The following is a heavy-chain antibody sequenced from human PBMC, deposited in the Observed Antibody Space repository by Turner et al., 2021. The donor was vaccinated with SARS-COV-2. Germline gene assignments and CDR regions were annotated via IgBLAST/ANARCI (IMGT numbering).Heavy chain of an antibody. CDR2: INHSGNT. Sequence: QVQLQQWGAGLLKPSENLSLTCAVYGGSFSGYYWDWIRQPPGKGLEWIGEINHSGNTNYNTSLKSRVTISVDTSKNQFSLKLSSVTAADTAVYSCARGPRVVAPTTWFDPWGQGALVTVSS. CDR3: ARGPRVVAPTTWFDP. CDR1: GGSFSGYY. D-gene: IGHD2-15*01. J-gene: IGHJ5*02. V-gene: IGHV4-34*01.